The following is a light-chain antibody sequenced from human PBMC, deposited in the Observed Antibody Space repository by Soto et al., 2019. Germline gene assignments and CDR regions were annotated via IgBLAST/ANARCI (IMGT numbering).Light chain of an antibody. CDR1: SSDVGGYNY. CDR2: EVS. J-gene: IGLJ2*01. CDR3: SSYAGSSSVV. Sequence: QSALTQPPSASGSPGQSVTISCTGASSDVGGYNYVSWYQQHPGKAPKLMIYEVSKRPSVVPDRFSGSKSGNTASLTVSGLQAEDEADYYCSSYAGSSSVVFGGGTKLTVL. V-gene: IGLV2-8*01.